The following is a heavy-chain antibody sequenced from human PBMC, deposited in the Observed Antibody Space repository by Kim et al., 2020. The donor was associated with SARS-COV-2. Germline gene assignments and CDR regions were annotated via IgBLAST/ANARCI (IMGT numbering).Heavy chain of an antibody. Sequence: ASVKVSCKASGYTFINYAIHWVRQVPGQRLEWMGGIVAVIGNTKYSQKFQGRVTFTTDTSASTAYMDLSSLTSEDTALYYCAKDMRVAGTFSYFHHCGQG. J-gene: IGHJ1*01. V-gene: IGHV1-3*01. CDR1: GYTFINYA. CDR2: IVAVIGNT. D-gene: IGHD6-19*01. CDR3: AKDMRVAGTFSYFHH.